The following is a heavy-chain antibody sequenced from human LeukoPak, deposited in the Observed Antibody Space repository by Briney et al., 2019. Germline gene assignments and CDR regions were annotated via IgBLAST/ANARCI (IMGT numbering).Heavy chain of an antibody. CDR3: AKDLDYTTYGYYFDY. Sequence: GVSVTLPCPPSGFSFSNYAMRWVRQAPGKGLEGVSGISGSGGSTYYADFVKGRFTISRDNSKNTLYLKMNSLRAEDTAVYYCAKDLDYTTYGYYFDYWGQGTLVTVSS. D-gene: IGHD4-11*01. CDR2: ISGSGGST. V-gene: IGHV3-23*01. CDR1: GFSFSNYA. J-gene: IGHJ4*02.